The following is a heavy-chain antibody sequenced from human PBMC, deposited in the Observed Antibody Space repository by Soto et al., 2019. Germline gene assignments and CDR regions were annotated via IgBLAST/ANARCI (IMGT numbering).Heavy chain of an antibody. CDR2: IYYSGST. J-gene: IGHJ6*03. V-gene: IGHV4-31*03. CDR3: ARESNYDLWSGFETENNSDQNYYYYYYMDV. CDR1: GGSISSGGYY. Sequence: QVQLQESGPGLVKPSQTLSLTCTVSGGSISSGGYYWSWIRQHPGKGLEWIGYIYYSGSTYYNPSLKSRVPIAGDTSKNQFSLKLSTVTAADTAVYYCARESNYDLWSGFETENNSDQNYYYYYYMDVWGKGTTVTVSS. D-gene: IGHD3-3*01.